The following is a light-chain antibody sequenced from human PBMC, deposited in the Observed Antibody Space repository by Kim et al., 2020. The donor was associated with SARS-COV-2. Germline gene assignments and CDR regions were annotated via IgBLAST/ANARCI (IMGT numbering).Light chain of an antibody. Sequence: GQRVTISCSGSNSNIGKNYVYWYRLLPGTPPKVLIYRTNERPSGVPDRFAGSKSGTSASLAISGLRSEDEAEYYCAAWDDSLSGRVFGGGTQLTVL. CDR3: AAWDDSLSGRV. CDR1: NSNIGKNY. V-gene: IGLV1-47*01. CDR2: RTN. J-gene: IGLJ3*02.